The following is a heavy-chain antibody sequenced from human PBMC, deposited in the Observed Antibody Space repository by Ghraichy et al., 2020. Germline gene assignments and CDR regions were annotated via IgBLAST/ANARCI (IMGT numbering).Heavy chain of an antibody. CDR3: ARDPPYGHFDY. Sequence: GSLRLSCAASGFTFSSYWMHWVRQAPGKGLVWVSRINSDGSSTSYADSVKGRFTISRDNAKNTVYLQMNSLRAEDTAVYYCARDPPYGHFDYWGQGTLVTVSS. D-gene: IGHD3-10*01. CDR1: GFTFSSYW. V-gene: IGHV3-74*01. CDR2: INSDGSST. J-gene: IGHJ4*02.